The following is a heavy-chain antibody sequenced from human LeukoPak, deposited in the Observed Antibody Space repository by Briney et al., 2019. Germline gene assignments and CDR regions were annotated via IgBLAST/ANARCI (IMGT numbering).Heavy chain of an antibody. CDR2: ISGSGGST. V-gene: IGHV3-23*01. Sequence: GGSLRLSCAASGFTFSSYAMSWVRQAPGKGLEWVSAISGSGGSTYYADSVKGRFTISRDNSKNTLYLQMNSLRAEDTAGYYCAKGTYYGPGSYEYFDYWGQGTLVTVSS. J-gene: IGHJ4*02. D-gene: IGHD3-10*01. CDR1: GFTFSSYA. CDR3: AKGTYYGPGSYEYFDY.